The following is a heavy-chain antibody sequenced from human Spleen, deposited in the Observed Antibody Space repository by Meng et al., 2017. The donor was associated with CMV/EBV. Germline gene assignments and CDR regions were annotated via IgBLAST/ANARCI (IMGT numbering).Heavy chain of an antibody. D-gene: IGHD3-10*01. CDR2: IYRDGRT. Sequence: CSASGFIVSGYYMSWVRQAPGKGLQWVSIIYRDGRTYYADSVKGRFIISRDNANNTAYLQMNSLRAEDTAIYYCARAPKEGIEYFDLWGRGTLVTVSS. V-gene: IGHV3-53*01. J-gene: IGHJ2*01. CDR3: ARAPKEGIEYFDL. CDR1: GFIVSGYY.